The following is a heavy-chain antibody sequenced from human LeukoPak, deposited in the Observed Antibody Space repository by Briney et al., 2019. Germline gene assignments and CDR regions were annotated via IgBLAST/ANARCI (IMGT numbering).Heavy chain of an antibody. CDR2: ISISGVTT. V-gene: IGHV3-23*01. D-gene: IGHD5-18*01. J-gene: IGHJ4*02. Sequence: GGSLRLSCAASGFTFSSYAMSWVRQTPGKGLEWVSGISISGVTTYADSVKGRFTISRDNSKNTLYLQMNSLRAEDTAVYYCANRRGTAMLFDYRGQGTLVTVSS. CDR3: ANRRGTAMLFDY. CDR1: GFTFSSYA.